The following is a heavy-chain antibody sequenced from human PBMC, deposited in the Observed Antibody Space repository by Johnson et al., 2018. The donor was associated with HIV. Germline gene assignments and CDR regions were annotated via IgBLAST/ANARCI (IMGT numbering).Heavy chain of an antibody. CDR2: ISWNSGSI. CDR3: AKERGYSGSSRDAFDI. J-gene: IGHJ3*02. CDR1: GFTFDDYA. V-gene: IGHV3-9*01. D-gene: IGHD1-26*01. Sequence: VQLVGSGGGLVQPGRSLRLSCAASGFTFDDYAMHWVRQAPGKGLEWVSGISWNSGSIGYADSVKGRFTISRDNAKNSLYLQMNSLRAEDTALYYCAKERGYSGSSRDAFDIWGQGTMVTVSS.